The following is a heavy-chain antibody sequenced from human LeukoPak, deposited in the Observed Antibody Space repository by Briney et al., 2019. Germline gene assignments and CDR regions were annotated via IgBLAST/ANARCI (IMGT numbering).Heavy chain of an antibody. J-gene: IGHJ4*02. D-gene: IGHD3-3*01. CDR3: GRFQYYDFWSGPEY. CDR2: MNPNSGNT. CDR1: GYTFTSYD. V-gene: IGHV1-8*01. Sequence: GASVKVSCKASGYTFTSYDINWVRQATGQGLEWMGWMNPNSGNTGYAQKFQGRVTMTRNNSISTAYMELSSLRSEDTAVYYCGRFQYYDFWSGPEYWGQGALVTVS.